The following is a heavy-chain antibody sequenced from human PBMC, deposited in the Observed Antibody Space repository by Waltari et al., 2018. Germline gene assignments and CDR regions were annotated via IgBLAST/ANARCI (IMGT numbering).Heavy chain of an antibody. D-gene: IGHD2-21*01. Sequence: EVQLVESGGGLVQPGGSLRLSCAASGFTFSSYWMSWVRQAPGKGLEWVANIKQDGSEKYYVDSVKGRFTISRDNAKNSLYLQMNSLRAEDTAVYYCARGGAYCGGDCYGPYAFDIWGQGTMVTVSS. J-gene: IGHJ3*02. CDR1: GFTFSSYW. V-gene: IGHV3-7*01. CDR2: IKQDGSEK. CDR3: ARGGAYCGGDCYGPYAFDI.